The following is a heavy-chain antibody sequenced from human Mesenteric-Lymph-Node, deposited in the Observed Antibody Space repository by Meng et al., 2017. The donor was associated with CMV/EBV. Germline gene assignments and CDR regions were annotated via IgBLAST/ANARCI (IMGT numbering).Heavy chain of an antibody. D-gene: IGHD3-22*01. J-gene: IGHJ4*02. CDR3: ARYNYDSSGYGQYYFDS. V-gene: IGHV3-23*01. Sequence: GGSLRLSCAASGFTFSSYAMSWVRQTPGKGMEWVSAISGSGGNTYYADSVKGRFTISSDNSKSTLYLQVNSLSAEDAAVYYCARYNYDSSGYGQYYFDSWGQGTLVTVSS. CDR2: ISGSGGNT. CDR1: GFTFSSYA.